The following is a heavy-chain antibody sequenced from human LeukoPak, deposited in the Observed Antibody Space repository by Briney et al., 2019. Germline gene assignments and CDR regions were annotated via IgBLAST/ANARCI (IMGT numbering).Heavy chain of an antibody. V-gene: IGHV1-2*02. J-gene: IGHJ4*02. Sequence: ASVKVSCKASGYTYTGYYMHWVRQAPGQGLEWMGWINPNSGGTNYAQKFQGRVTMTRDTSISTAYMELSRLRSDDAAVYYCAREPSYEGADYWGQGTLVTVSS. CDR2: INPNSGGT. CDR1: GYTYTGYY. D-gene: IGHD3-3*01. CDR3: AREPSYEGADY.